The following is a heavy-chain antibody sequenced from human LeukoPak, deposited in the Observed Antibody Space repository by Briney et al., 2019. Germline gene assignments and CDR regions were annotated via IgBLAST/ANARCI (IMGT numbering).Heavy chain of an antibody. CDR1: GFYFDNYG. Sequence: GGSLRLSCVTSGFYFDNYGMSWVRQAPGKGLEWISYFSSRKNIVNYADSVKGRFTISRDKAKTSLYLQMNSLRAEDTAVYYCVRDQQWESPHYFDYWGQGTPVTVSS. CDR2: FSSRKNIV. CDR3: VRDQQWESPHYFDY. J-gene: IGHJ4*02. D-gene: IGHD1-26*01. V-gene: IGHV3-48*01.